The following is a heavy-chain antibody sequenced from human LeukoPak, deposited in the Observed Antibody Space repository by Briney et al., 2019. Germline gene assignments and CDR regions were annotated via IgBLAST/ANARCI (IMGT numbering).Heavy chain of an antibody. V-gene: IGHV4-34*01. CDR3: ARVSHGGIYTFDY. J-gene: IGHJ4*02. D-gene: IGHD1-26*01. CDR2: INHSGST. Sequence: SETLSLTCAVYGGSFSGYYWSWIRQPPGKGLEWIGEINHSGSTNYNPSLKSRVTISVDTSKNQFSLKLSSVTAADTAVYYCARVSHGGIYTFDYWGQGTLVTVSS. CDR1: GGSFSGYY.